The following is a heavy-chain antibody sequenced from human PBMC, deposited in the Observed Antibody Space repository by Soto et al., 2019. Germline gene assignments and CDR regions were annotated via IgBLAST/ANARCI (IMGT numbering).Heavy chain of an antibody. D-gene: IGHD6-13*01. CDR3: AREVGGDQQLLYYFDY. J-gene: IGHJ4*02. CDR2: ISSSSSYI. Sequence: GGSLRLSCAASGFTFSSYSMNWVRQAPGKGLEWVSSISSSSSYIYYADSVKGRFTISRDNAKNSLYLQMNSLRAGDTAVYYCAREVGGDQQLLYYFDYWGQGTLVTVSS. V-gene: IGHV3-21*01. CDR1: GFTFSSYS.